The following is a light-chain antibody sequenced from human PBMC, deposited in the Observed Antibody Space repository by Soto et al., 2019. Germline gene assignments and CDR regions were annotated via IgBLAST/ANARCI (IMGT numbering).Light chain of an antibody. V-gene: IGKV3-20*01. CDR3: QQTFHSPRT. CDR1: WCVISNF. J-gene: IGKJ2*01. Sequence: EIVLTQSPDTLSLSPGETASLSCWASWCVISNFLAWYQQRRGQPPRLLIYDSSKRATGIPARFTGSGSGTAFTLTISRVEPGDSAVYYCQQTFHSPRTFGQGTSLEIK. CDR2: DSS.